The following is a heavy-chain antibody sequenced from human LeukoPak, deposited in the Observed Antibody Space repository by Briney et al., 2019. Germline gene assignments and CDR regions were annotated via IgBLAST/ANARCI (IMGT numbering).Heavy chain of an antibody. CDR1: GYISTDYY. CDR2: INPNSGGT. J-gene: IGHJ4*02. CDR3: ARVAYGNNATPFDH. D-gene: IGHD4-11*01. V-gene: IGHV1-2*06. Sequence: ASVTVSCKASGYISTDYYIHWVRQAPGQGPEWMGRINPNSGGTDSAQKFQGRVTMTRVTSITTVYMEMRRLTSDDTAVYYCARVAYGNNATPFDHWGQGTLVIVSS.